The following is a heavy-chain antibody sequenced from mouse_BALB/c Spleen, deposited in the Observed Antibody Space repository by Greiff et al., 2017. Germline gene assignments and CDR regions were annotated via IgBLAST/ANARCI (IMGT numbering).Heavy chain of an antibody. CDR3: ARYRDFSCVYAMDY. Sequence: QVQLQQPGAELVKPGTSVKLSCKASGYNFTSYWINWVKLRPGQGLEWIGDIYPGSGSTNYNEKFKSKATLTVDTSSSTAYMQLSSLASEDSALYYCARYRDFSCVYAMDYGGQGTSVTVSS. V-gene: IGHV1-55*01. CDR2: IYPGSGST. J-gene: IGHJ4*01. CDR1: GYNFTSYW. D-gene: IGHD2-12*01.